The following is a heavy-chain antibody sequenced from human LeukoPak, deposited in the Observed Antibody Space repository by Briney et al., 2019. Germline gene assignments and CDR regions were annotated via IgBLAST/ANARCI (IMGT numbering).Heavy chain of an antibody. J-gene: IGHJ4*02. D-gene: IGHD1-26*01. V-gene: IGHV6-1*01. CDR2: TYYRSNWYN. Sequence: SQTLSLTCAISGDSVSSNSAAWNWIRQSPSRGLEWLGRTYYRSNWYNDYAVSVKSRITINPDTSKNQFSLQLNSVTPEDTAVYYCARHGGGQYSGSYLSFGHFDYWGQGTLVTVSS. CDR3: ARHGGGQYSGSYLSFGHFDY. CDR1: GDSVSSNSAA.